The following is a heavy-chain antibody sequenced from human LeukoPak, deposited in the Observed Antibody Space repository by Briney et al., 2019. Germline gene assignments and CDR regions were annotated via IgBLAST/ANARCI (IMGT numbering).Heavy chain of an antibody. Sequence: SCKASGGTFSSYGMHWVRQAPGKGLEWVAVISYDGSNKYYADSVKGRFTISRDNSKNTLYLQMNSLRAEDTAVYYCAKDQGYYYDSSGYSLGFDYWGQGTLVTVSS. D-gene: IGHD3-22*01. J-gene: IGHJ4*02. CDR1: GGTFSSYG. CDR3: AKDQGYYYDSSGYSLGFDY. CDR2: ISYDGSNK. V-gene: IGHV3-30*18.